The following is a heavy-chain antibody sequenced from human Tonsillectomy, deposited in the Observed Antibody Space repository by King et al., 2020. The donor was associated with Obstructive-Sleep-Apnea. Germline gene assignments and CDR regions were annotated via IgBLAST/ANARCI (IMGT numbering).Heavy chain of an antibody. V-gene: IGHV3-30*04. CDR1: GFTFSGHC. Sequence: VQLVESGGGVVQPGRSLRLSCAASGFTFSGHCMHWVRHVPGRGLQWVAVISYDGRKPGYADPVKGRFTTSRDNSKNRVFLQLNRLRAEDTAVYYCARERQYTGSDFDYWGQGTLVTVSS. CDR3: ARERQYTGSDFDY. D-gene: IGHD3-10*01. CDR2: ISYDGRKP. J-gene: IGHJ4*02.